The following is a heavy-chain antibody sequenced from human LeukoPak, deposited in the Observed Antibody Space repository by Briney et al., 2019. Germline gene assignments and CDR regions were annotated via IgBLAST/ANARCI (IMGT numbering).Heavy chain of an antibody. J-gene: IGHJ5*02. D-gene: IGHD3-22*01. V-gene: IGHV1-18*01. CDR3: ARRRISSAYHLDL. Sequence: ASVRVSFKASGYNFTNYVITWVRQAPGQGLEWMGWVSAYNGKTNYAQKFQDRVSMTTDTSTSTAYMELMSLRPDDTAIFYCARRRISSAYHLDLWGQGTLVTASS. CDR1: GYNFTNYV. CDR2: VSAYNGKT.